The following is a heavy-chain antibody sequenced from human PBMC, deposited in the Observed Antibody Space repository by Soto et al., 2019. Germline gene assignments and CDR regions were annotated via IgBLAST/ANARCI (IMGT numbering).Heavy chain of an antibody. CDR3: ARPHYDSSGQYAFDI. J-gene: IGHJ3*02. CDR2: IDPSDSYT. V-gene: IGHV5-10-1*03. D-gene: IGHD3-22*01. Sequence: EVQLVQSGAEVKKPGESLRISCKGSGYSFTSYWISWVRQMPGKGLEWMGRIDPSDSYTNYSPSFQGHVTISADKSISTAYLQWSSLKASDTAMYYCARPHYDSSGQYAFDIWGQGTMVTVSS. CDR1: GYSFTSYW.